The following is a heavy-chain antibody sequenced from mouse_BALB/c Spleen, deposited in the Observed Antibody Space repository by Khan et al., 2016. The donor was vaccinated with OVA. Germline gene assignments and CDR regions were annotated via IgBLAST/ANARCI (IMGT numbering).Heavy chain of an antibody. CDR3: TRHRFTTAAAWFAY. CDR2: ISSVGTYT. J-gene: IGHJ3*01. Sequence: EVELVESGGDLVKPGGSLKLSCAASGFTFNSYVMSWVRQTPDKRLEWVAAISSVGTYTNYPDSVKGRFTLSRDNAKNTLYLQMSSLKSEDTAMYYCTRHRFTTAAAWFAYWGQGTLVTVSA. CDR1: GFTFNSYV. V-gene: IGHV5-6*01. D-gene: IGHD1-2*01.